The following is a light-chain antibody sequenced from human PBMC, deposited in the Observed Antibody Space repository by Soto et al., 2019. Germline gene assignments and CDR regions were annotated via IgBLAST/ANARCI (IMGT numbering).Light chain of an antibody. CDR2: DVS. V-gene: IGLV2-14*03. Sequence: QXVLTQPASVSGSPLQSITISCTGTSSDVGGYNYVSWYQHHPGKAPKLMIFDVSNRPSGVSNRFSGSKSGNTASLTISGLQPEDEADYYCSSYTTSNTRQIVFGTGTKVTVL. J-gene: IGLJ1*01. CDR1: SSDVGGYNY. CDR3: SSYTTSNTRQIV.